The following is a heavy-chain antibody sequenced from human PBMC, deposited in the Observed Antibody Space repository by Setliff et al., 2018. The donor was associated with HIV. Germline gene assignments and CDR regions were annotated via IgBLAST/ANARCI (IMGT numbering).Heavy chain of an antibody. CDR1: GGSISGSSHY. Sequence: SETLSLTCTVSGGSISGSSHYWGWIRQPPRKGLEWIGSISYSENTYYNPSLKSRVTISADTSKNHFSLKLSSVTAADTAVYYCARGGGTSSPIDYHYYIDVWGKGTTVTVSS. J-gene: IGHJ6*03. CDR2: ISYSENT. D-gene: IGHD6-6*01. CDR3: ARGGGTSSPIDYHYYIDV. V-gene: IGHV4-39*02.